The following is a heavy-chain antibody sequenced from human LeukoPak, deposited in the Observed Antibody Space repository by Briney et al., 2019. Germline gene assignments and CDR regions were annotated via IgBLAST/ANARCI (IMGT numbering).Heavy chain of an antibody. CDR2: ISYDGSNK. CDR3: AKGSTEGLDY. CDR1: GLTFSSYG. J-gene: IGHJ4*02. Sequence: PGRSLRLSCAASGLTFSSYGMHWVRRAPGKGLEWVAVISYDGSNKYYADSVKGRFTISRDNSKNTLYLQMNSLRAEDTAVYYCAKGSTEGLDYWGQGTLVTVSS. V-gene: IGHV3-30*18.